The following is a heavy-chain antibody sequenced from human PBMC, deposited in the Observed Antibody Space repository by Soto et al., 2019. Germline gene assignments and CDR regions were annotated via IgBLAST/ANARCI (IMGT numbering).Heavy chain of an antibody. D-gene: IGHD2-2*01. Sequence: GGSLRLSCAASGITFSNYAMTWVRQAPGKGLEWVSTISGNGGFTYYGDSVKGRFTISRDNSKNTLYLQMNSLRADDTAVYYCGNRPCSSASCSSYFDYWGQGTLVTVSS. CDR1: GITFSNYA. CDR2: ISGNGGFT. CDR3: GNRPCSSASCSSYFDY. J-gene: IGHJ4*02. V-gene: IGHV3-23*01.